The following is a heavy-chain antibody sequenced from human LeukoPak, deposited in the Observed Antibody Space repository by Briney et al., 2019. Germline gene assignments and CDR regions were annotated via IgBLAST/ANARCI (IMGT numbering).Heavy chain of an antibody. CDR3: ASSRGYYYYYDMDV. V-gene: IGHV3-23*01. CDR2: ISGSGYYT. D-gene: IGHD2/OR15-2a*01. Sequence: PGGSLRLSCAASGFTFSSYAMSWVRQAPGNGLEWVSAISGSGYYTYYADSVKGRFTIPRDNSKNTLYLQMNSLRAEDTAVYYCASSRGYYYYYDMDVWGQGTTVTVSS. J-gene: IGHJ6*02. CDR1: GFTFSSYA.